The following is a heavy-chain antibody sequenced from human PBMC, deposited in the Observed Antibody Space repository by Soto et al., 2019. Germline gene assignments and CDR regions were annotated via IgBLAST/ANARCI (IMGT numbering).Heavy chain of an antibody. J-gene: IGHJ3*02. D-gene: IGHD2-15*01. V-gene: IGHV1-69*01. CDR1: GGTFSSYA. CDR3: ARAYCSGGSCYSEGAFDI. Sequence: QVQLVQSGAEVKKPGSSVKVSCKASGGTFSSYAISWVRQAPGQGLEWMGGIIPIFGTANYAQKFQGRVTITADESTSTAYMELSSLRSEDTAVYYCARAYCSGGSCYSEGAFDIWGQVTMVTVSS. CDR2: IIPIFGTA.